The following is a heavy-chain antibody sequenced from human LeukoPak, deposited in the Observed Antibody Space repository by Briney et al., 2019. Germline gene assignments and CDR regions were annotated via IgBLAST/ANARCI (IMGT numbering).Heavy chain of an antibody. CDR1: GYTFTSYD. CDR2: MNPNSGNT. V-gene: IGHV1-8*01. J-gene: IGHJ5*02. Sequence: ASVKVSCKASGYTFTSYDINWVRQATGQGLEWMGWMNPNSGNTGYAQKFQGRVTMTRNTSISTAYMELSSLRSEDTAVYYRARVIVAAGANWFDPWGQGTLVTVSS. D-gene: IGHD6-13*01. CDR3: ARVIVAAGANWFDP.